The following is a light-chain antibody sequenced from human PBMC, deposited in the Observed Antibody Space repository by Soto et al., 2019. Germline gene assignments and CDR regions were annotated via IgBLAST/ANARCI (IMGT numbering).Light chain of an antibody. CDR3: AAWDDSLKGWV. Sequence: QSVLTQPPSASGTPGQRVTISCSGTSSNIGSRTVNWYQQLPGTAPKLLIYTNNQRPSGVPDRFSGSKSGTSASLAISGLQSEDEADYYCAAWDDSLKGWVFGGATKVTVL. CDR1: SSNIGSRT. CDR2: TNN. J-gene: IGLJ3*02. V-gene: IGLV1-44*01.